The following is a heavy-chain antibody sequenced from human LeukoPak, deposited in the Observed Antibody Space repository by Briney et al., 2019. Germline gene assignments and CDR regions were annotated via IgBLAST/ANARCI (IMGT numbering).Heavy chain of an antibody. CDR3: AKGQYGGSATHFDS. D-gene: IGHD4-23*01. CDR2: MSGSGGSGT. V-gene: IGHV3-23*01. Sequence: GGSLGLSCAASGFTFSTFAMSWVRQAPGKGLERVSVMSGSGGSGTYYADSVKGRFTISRDNSKNTLFLEMNNLRAEDTALYYCAKGQYGGSATHFDSWGQGILVTVSS. CDR1: GFTFSTFA. J-gene: IGHJ4*02.